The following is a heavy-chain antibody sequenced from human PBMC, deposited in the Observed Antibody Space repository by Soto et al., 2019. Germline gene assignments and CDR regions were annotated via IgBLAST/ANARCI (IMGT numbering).Heavy chain of an antibody. CDR1: GYTFTGYY. CDR3: ARGFGVDLPDAFDI. J-gene: IGHJ3*02. Sequence: ASVNVSCKASGYTFTGYYMHWVRQAPGQGLEWMGWINPNSGGTNYAQKFQGWVTMTRDTSISTAYMELSRLRSDDTAVYYCARGFGVDLPDAFDIWGQGTMVTVSS. V-gene: IGHV1-2*04. CDR2: INPNSGGT. D-gene: IGHD3-3*01.